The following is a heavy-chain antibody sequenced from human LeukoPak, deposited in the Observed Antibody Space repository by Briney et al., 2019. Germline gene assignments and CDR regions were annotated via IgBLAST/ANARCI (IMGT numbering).Heavy chain of an antibody. V-gene: IGHV3-48*03. CDR1: GFTFSSYE. CDR2: ISSSGINI. D-gene: IGHD3-10*01. Sequence: GGSLRLSCAASGFTFSSYEMNWVRQAPGQGLEWLSYISSSGINIYYADSVKGRFTISRDNAKNSLYLQMNSLRAEDTALYYCARVGRITRGEGFDPWGQGTLVTVSS. J-gene: IGHJ5*02. CDR3: ARVGRITRGEGFDP.